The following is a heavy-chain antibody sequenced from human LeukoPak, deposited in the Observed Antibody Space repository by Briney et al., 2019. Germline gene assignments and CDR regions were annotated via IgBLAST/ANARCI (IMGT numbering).Heavy chain of an antibody. CDR3: ARDPTYYYDSSGYSNFDY. CDR2: IWYDGSNK. Sequence: SLRLSCAASGFTFSSYGMHWVRQAPGKGLEWVAVIWYDGSNKYYADSVKGRFTISRDNSKNTLYLQMNSLRAEDTAVYYCARDPTYYYDSSGYSNFDYWGQGTLVTVSS. V-gene: IGHV3-33*01. D-gene: IGHD3-22*01. CDR1: GFTFSSYG. J-gene: IGHJ4*02.